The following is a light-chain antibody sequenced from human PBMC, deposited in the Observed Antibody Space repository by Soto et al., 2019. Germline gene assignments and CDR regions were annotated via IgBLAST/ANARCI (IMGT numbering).Light chain of an antibody. CDR2: GAS. CDR3: QQYSSSPRVT. CDR1: ESVSSN. V-gene: IGKV3-15*01. Sequence: EIVMTQSPATLSLSPGERATLSCRASESVSSNLAWYQQRPGQAPRLVFYGASTRATGIPARFRGSGSGTDFTLTISSLESEDFAVYYCQQYSSSPRVTFGEGTLLEIK. J-gene: IGKJ5*01.